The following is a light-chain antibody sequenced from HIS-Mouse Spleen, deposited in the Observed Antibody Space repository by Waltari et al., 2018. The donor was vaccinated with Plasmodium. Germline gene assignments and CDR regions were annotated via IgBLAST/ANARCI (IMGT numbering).Light chain of an antibody. J-gene: IGKJ2*01. CDR2: LGS. Sequence: DIVMTQSPLSLPVTPGEPASISCRSSQSLLHSNGYNYLDWYLQKPGQSPQLLIDLGSNRSSGVPDRFSGSGSGTDVTLKISRVEAEDVGVYYCMQALQTPRYTFGQGTKLEIK. CDR1: QSLLHSNGYNY. V-gene: IGKV2-28*01. CDR3: MQALQTPRYT.